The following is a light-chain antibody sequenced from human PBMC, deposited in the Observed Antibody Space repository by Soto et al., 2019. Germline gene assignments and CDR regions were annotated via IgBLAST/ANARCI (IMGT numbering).Light chain of an antibody. V-gene: IGLV4-69*01. CDR3: QTWDTGARVV. CDR1: SGHSSYA. Sequence: QAVVTQSPSASASLGASVKLTCTLSSGHSSYAIAWHQQQPEKGPRYLMKLSSDGSHSKGDGIPDRFSGSSSGAERYLTISSLQSEDEADYYCQTWDTGARVVFGGGTQLTV. J-gene: IGLJ2*01. CDR2: LSSDGSH.